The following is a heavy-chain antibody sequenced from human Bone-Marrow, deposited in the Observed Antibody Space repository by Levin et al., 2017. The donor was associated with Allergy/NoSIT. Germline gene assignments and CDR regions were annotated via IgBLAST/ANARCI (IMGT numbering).Heavy chain of an antibody. V-gene: IGHV3-23*01. CDR2: LSGSGETT. CDR1: GFTFSSYA. J-gene: IGHJ2*01. CDR3: AKWVRGSDGGWFFDF. D-gene: IGHD3-16*01. Sequence: AGGSLRLSCAASGFTFSSYAMTWVRQAPGKGLEWISGLSGSGETTYYADSVKGRFTIFRDNDKNTLFLQMNSLRTEETALFYCAKWVRGSDGGWFFDFWGRGTLVTVSS.